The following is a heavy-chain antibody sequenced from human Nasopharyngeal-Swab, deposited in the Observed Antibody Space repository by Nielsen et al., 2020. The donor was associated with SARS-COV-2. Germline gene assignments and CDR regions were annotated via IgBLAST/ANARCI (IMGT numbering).Heavy chain of an antibody. D-gene: IGHD6-13*01. V-gene: IGHV1-24*01. J-gene: IGHJ5*02. Sequence: ASVKVSCKVSGYTLTELSMHWVRQAPGKGLEWMGGFDPEDGETIYAQKFQGRVTMTEDTSTDTAYMELSSLRSEDTAAYYCATGIAAEQGWFDPWGQGTLVTVSS. CDR1: GYTLTELS. CDR3: ATGIAAEQGWFDP. CDR2: FDPEDGET.